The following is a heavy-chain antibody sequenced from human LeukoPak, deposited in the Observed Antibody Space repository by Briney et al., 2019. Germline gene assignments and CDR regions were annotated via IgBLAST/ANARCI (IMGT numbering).Heavy chain of an antibody. J-gene: IGHJ4*02. CDR3: AREYCSGGSCYRIDS. V-gene: IGHV3-21*01. CDR2: ITSSSIYI. CDR1: GFIFSSYS. D-gene: IGHD2-15*01. Sequence: GGSLRLSCAASGFIFSSYSMTWVRQAPGKGLEWVSSITSSSIYIYYADSVKGRFTISRDNAKNSLYLQMNSLRAEDTAVYYCAREYCSGGSCYRIDSWGQGTLVIVSS.